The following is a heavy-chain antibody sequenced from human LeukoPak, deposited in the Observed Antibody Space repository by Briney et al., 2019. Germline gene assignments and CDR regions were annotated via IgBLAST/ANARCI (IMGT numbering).Heavy chain of an antibody. D-gene: IGHD6-6*01. CDR2: ISYVGSDK. CDR3: ARDYGSSLGPYY. CDR1: GFTFSTYL. V-gene: IGHV3-7*03. Sequence: GGSLRLSCVASGFTFSTYLLNWVRQAPGKGLERVGTISYVGSDKYYVYSVRGGFTIARENDKTSLYLQINSLRADETVLYFCARDYGSSLGPYYWGQGTLVTVSA. J-gene: IGHJ4*02.